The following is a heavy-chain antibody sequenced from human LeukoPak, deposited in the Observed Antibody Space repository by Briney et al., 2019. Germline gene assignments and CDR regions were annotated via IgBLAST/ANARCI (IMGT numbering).Heavy chain of an antibody. Sequence: GRSLRLSCAASGFTFDDYAMHWVRQAPGKGLEWVSGISWNSGSIGYADSVKGRFTISRDNAKNSLYLQMNSLRAEDTALYYCAKGSSGGSYGMDVWGQGTTVTVSS. V-gene: IGHV3-9*01. CDR1: GFTFDDYA. CDR3: AKGSSGGSYGMDV. D-gene: IGHD1-26*01. J-gene: IGHJ6*02. CDR2: ISWNSGSI.